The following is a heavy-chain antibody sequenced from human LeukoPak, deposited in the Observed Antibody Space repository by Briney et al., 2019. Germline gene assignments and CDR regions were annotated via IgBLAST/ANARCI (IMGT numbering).Heavy chain of an antibody. CDR2: IIPIFGTA. J-gene: IGHJ6*03. V-gene: IGHV1-69*05. Sequence: SVKVSCEASGGTFSSYAISWVLQAPGQGLEWMGRIIPIFGTANYAQKFQGRVTITTDESTSTAYMELSSLRSEDTAVYYCATNRDCSGGSCYPYYYYYMDVWGKGTTVTVSS. CDR3: ATNRDCSGGSCYPYYYYYMDV. D-gene: IGHD2-15*01. CDR1: GGTFSSYA.